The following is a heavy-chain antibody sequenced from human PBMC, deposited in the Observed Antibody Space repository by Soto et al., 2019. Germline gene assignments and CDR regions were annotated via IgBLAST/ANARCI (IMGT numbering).Heavy chain of an antibody. V-gene: IGHV1-2*02. CDR1: GYNVTGYC. CDR3: ARSTQPFFPVDI. Sequence: VASVKVSCKVSGYNVTGYCMHWVRQAAGQGLEWMGWINPNSGGTNYAQKFQGRVTMTRDTSISTAYMELNRLRSYHKAVYYCARSTQPFFPVDIWGKGTMGTVSS. J-gene: IGHJ3*02. CDR2: INPNSGGT. D-gene: IGHD3-3*02.